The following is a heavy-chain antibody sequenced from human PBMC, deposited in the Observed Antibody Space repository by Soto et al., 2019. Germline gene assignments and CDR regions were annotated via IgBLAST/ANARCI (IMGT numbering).Heavy chain of an antibody. V-gene: IGHV5-10-1*01. CDR2: IDPSDSYT. CDR3: AIQDSGYPNYDALDI. Sequence: GESLKISCKGSGYSFTSYWISWVRQMPGKGLEWMGRIDPSDSYTNYSPSFQGHVTISADKSISTAYLQWSSLKASDTAMYYCAIQDSGYPNYDALDIWGQGTMVTVS. D-gene: IGHD3-22*01. CDR1: GYSFTSYW. J-gene: IGHJ3*02.